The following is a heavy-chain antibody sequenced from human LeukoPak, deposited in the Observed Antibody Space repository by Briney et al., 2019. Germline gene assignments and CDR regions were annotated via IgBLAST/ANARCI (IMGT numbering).Heavy chain of an antibody. CDR2: INHSGST. J-gene: IGHJ2*01. CDR3: ASRGAHGDYWYFDL. V-gene: IGHV4-34*01. CDR1: GGSFSGYY. Sequence: KPSETLSLTCAVYGGSFSGYYWSWIRQPPGKGLEWIGEINHSGSTNYNPSLKSRVTISVDASKNQFSLKLSSVTAADTAVYYCASRGAHGDYWYFDLWGRGTLVTVSS. D-gene: IGHD4-17*01.